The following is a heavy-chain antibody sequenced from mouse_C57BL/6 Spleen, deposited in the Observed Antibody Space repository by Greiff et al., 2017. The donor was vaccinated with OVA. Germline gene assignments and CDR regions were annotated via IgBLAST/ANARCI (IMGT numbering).Heavy chain of an antibody. V-gene: IGHV1-50*01. CDR2: IDPSDSYT. J-gene: IGHJ4*01. Sequence: QVQLKQPGAELVKPGASVKLSCKASGYTFTSYWMQWVKQRPGQGLEWIGEIDPSDSYTNYNQKFKGKATLTVDTSSSTAYMQLSSLTSEDSAVYYCARGGYYYGSIGYAMDYWGQGTSVTVSS. CDR1: GYTFTSYW. D-gene: IGHD1-1*01. CDR3: ARGGYYYGSIGYAMDY.